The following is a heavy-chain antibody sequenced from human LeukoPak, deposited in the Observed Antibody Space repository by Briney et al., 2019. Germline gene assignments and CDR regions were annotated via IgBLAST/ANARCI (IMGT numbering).Heavy chain of an antibody. CDR3: TTDHKNYDYVWGSYPYDY. Sequence: GGSLRLSCVVSGFSFSSSWLSWVRQAPGKGLEWVGRIKSKTDGGTTDYAAPVKGRFTISRDDSKNTLYLQMNSLKTEDTAVYYCTTDHKNYDYVWGSYPYDYWGQGTLVTVSS. D-gene: IGHD3-16*02. J-gene: IGHJ4*02. CDR2: IKSKTDGGTT. CDR1: GFSFSSSW. V-gene: IGHV3-15*01.